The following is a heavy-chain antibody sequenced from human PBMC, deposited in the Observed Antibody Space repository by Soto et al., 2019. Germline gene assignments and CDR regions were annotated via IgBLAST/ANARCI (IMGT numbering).Heavy chain of an antibody. CDR1: GGSFSGYY. V-gene: IGHV4-34*01. Sequence: QVQLQQWGAGLLKPSETLSLTCAVYGGSFSGYYWSWIRQPPGKGLEWIGESNHSGSTNYNPSLKRRVTISVDTSKNQFSLKLSSVTAADTAVYYCANLGIAVAGASAGEYIFDYWGQGTLVTVSS. CDR3: ANLGIAVAGASAGEYIFDY. CDR2: SNHSGST. J-gene: IGHJ4*02. D-gene: IGHD6-19*01.